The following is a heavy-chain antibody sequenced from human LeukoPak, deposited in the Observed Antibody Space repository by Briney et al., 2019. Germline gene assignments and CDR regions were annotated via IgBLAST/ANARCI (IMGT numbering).Heavy chain of an antibody. CDR3: AKDAVAGNRYFDY. D-gene: IGHD6-19*01. Sequence: GGSLRLSCAASGFTFSNYDMHWVRQAPGKGLEWVAFIRYDGSNKYYADSVKGRFTISRDNSKNTLYLQMNSLRAEDTAVYYCAKDAVAGNRYFDYWGQGTLVTVSS. V-gene: IGHV3-30*02. CDR2: IRYDGSNK. CDR1: GFTFSNYD. J-gene: IGHJ4*02.